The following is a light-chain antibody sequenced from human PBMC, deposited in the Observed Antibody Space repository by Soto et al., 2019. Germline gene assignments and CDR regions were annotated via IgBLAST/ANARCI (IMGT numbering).Light chain of an antibody. V-gene: IGLV2-14*03. CDR2: DVG. CDR1: SSDVGAYNY. CDR3: CSYTGNSTPLV. J-gene: IGLJ2*01. Sequence: QSALTQPASVSGSPGQSITISCTGTSSDVGAYNYVSWYQHHPGKAPKLMIYDVGNRPSGVSNRFSGSKSGNTASLTISGLQAEDEADYYCCSYTGNSTPLVFGGGTKLTVL.